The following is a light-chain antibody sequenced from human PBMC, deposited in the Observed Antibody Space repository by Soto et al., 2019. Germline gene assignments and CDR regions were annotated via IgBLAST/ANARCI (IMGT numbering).Light chain of an antibody. J-gene: IGKJ3*01. Sequence: EIVLTQSPGTLSLSPGERATLSCRASQSVGSTYLAWYQQKPGQAPKLLIYGVSSRATGIPDRFSGRGSGTDFTLTISRLEPEDFAVYYCQQDGTSPLTFGPGTKVDI. V-gene: IGKV3-20*01. CDR1: QSVGSTY. CDR2: GVS. CDR3: QQDGTSPLT.